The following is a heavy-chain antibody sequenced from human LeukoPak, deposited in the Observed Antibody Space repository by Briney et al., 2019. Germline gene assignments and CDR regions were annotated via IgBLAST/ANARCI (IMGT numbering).Heavy chain of an antibody. CDR1: GFTFSSYA. D-gene: IGHD3-22*01. V-gene: IGHV3-30-3*01. CDR3: ARGLYYYGSRGYIG. J-gene: IGHJ4*02. CDR2: ISYDGSNK. Sequence: GGSLRLSCAASGFTFSSYAMHWVRQAPGKGLEWVSVISYDGSNKYYADSVKGRFTISRDNTKNTLYLQMNSLRAEDTAVYYCARGLYYYGSRGYIGWGQGTLVTVSS.